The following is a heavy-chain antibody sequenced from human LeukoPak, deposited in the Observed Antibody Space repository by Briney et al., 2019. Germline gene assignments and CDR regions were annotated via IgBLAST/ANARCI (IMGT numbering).Heavy chain of an antibody. J-gene: IGHJ5*02. D-gene: IGHD3-22*01. CDR2: IRYDGSNK. Sequence: GGSLRLSCAASGFTFSSYGMHWVRQAPGKGLEWVAFIRYDGSNKYYADSVKGRFTISRDNAKNTLYLQMNSLRAEDTAVYYCASLPHYYDSSGYSAWGQGTLVTVSS. V-gene: IGHV3-30*02. CDR1: GFTFSSYG. CDR3: ASLPHYYDSSGYSA.